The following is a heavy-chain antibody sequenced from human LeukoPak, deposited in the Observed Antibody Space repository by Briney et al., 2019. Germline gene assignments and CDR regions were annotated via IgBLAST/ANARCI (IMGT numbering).Heavy chain of an antibody. Sequence: SETLSLTCTVSGGSISSSSYYWGWIRQPPGKGLEWIGSIYYSGSTYYNPSLKSRVTISVDTSKNQFSLKLSSVTAADTAVYYCARQGSSDIRGYYYYYMDVWGKGTTVTVSS. J-gene: IGHJ6*03. D-gene: IGHD3-22*01. V-gene: IGHV4-39*01. CDR1: GGSISSSSYY. CDR3: ARQGSSDIRGYYYYYMDV. CDR2: IYYSGST.